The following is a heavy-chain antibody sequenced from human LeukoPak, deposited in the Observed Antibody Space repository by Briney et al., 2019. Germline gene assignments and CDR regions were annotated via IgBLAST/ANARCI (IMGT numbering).Heavy chain of an antibody. CDR2: IRYDGSNK. CDR1: GITFSSYG. Sequence: GGSLRLSCAASGITFSSYGMHWVRQAPGKGLEWVAFIRYDGSNKYYADSVKGRFTISRDNSKNTLYLQMNSLRAEDTAVYYCAKAGGSGSYYNKMNSYYYYMDVWGKGTTVTISS. CDR3: AKAGGSGSYYNKMNSYYYYMDV. J-gene: IGHJ6*03. V-gene: IGHV3-30*02. D-gene: IGHD3-10*01.